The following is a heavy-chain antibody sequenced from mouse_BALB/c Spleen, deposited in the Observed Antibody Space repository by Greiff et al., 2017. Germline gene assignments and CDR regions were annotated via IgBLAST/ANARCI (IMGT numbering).Heavy chain of an antibody. J-gene: IGHJ4*01. V-gene: IGHV3-2*02. D-gene: IGHD2-3*01. Sequence: EVQLQESGPGLVKPSQSLSLTCTVTGYSITSDYAWNWIRQFPGNKLEWMGYISYSGSTSYNPSLKSRISITRDTSKNQFFLQLNSVTTEDTATYYCASRTIYDGFMDYWGQGTSVTVSS. CDR2: ISYSGST. CDR3: ASRTIYDGFMDY. CDR1: GYSITSDYA.